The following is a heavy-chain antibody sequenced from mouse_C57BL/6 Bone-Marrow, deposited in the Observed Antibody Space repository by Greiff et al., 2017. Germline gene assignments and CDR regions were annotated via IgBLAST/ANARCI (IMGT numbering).Heavy chain of an antibody. CDR2: IYPGGGYT. Sequence: QVQLQQSGAELVRPGTSVKMSCKASGYTFTNYWIGWAKQRPGHGLEWIGDIYPGGGYTNYNEKFKGKATLTADKSSSTSYMQFSSLTSEDSPIYYCARSWGYSSFAYWGQGTLVSVSA. D-gene: IGHD2-3*01. CDR3: ARSWGYSSFAY. J-gene: IGHJ3*01. CDR1: GYTFTNYW. V-gene: IGHV1-63*01.